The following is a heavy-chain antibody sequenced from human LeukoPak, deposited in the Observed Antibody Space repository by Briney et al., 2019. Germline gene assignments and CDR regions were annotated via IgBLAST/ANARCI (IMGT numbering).Heavy chain of an antibody. D-gene: IGHD1-26*01. J-gene: IGHJ4*02. CDR3: TSRLSPARFYSGSYQIDY. V-gene: IGHV3-73*01. CDR1: GFTFSSYE. Sequence: GGSLRLSCAASGFTFSSYEMNWVRQAPGKGLEWVGRIRSKANSYATAYAASVKGRFTISRDDSKNTAYLQMNSLKTEDTAVYYCTSRLSPARFYSGSYQIDYWGQGTLVTVSS. CDR2: IRSKANSYAT.